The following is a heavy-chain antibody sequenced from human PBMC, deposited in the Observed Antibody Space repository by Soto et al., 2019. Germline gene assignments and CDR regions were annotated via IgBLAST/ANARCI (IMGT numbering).Heavy chain of an antibody. D-gene: IGHD5-12*01. V-gene: IGHV3-33*01. CDR1: GFTFSSYG. J-gene: IGHJ6*02. CDR3: ARDPSVATEPGGDV. Sequence: HPGGSLRLSCAASGFTFSSYGMHWVRQAPGKGLEWVAVIWYDGSNKYYADSVKGRFTISRDNSKNTLYLQMNSLRAEDTAVYYCARDPSVATEPGGDVWGQGTTVTVSS. CDR2: IWYDGSNK.